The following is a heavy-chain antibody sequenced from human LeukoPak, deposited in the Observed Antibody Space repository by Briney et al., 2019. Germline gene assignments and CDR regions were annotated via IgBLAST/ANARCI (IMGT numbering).Heavy chain of an antibody. D-gene: IGHD3-10*01. V-gene: IGHV1-46*01. CDR2: INPSGGST. CDR1: GYTFTSYY. J-gene: IGHJ5*02. Sequence: ASVKVSCKASGYTFTSYYMHWVRQAPGQGLEWMGIINPSGGSTNYAQKFQGRVTITADESTSTAYMELSSLRSEDTAVYYCARASELPYYYGSGQFDPWGQGTLATVSS. CDR3: ARASELPYYYGSGQFDP.